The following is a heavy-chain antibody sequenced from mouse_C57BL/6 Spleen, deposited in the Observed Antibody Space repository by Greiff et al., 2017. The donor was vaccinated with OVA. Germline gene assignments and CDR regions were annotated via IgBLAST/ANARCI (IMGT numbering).Heavy chain of an antibody. Sequence: EVMLVESGGGLVQPGGSLKLSCAASGFTFSDYGMAWVRQAPRKGPEWVAFISNLAYSIYYADTVTGRFTISRENAKNTLYLAMSSLRSEDTAMYYCARNWDVGYFDVWGTGTTVTVSS. V-gene: IGHV5-15*01. CDR2: ISNLAYSI. J-gene: IGHJ1*03. CDR3: ARNWDVGYFDV. CDR1: GFTFSDYG. D-gene: IGHD4-1*01.